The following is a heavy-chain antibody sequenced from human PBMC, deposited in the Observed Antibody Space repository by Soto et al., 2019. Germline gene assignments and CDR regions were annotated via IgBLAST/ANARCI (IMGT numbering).Heavy chain of an antibody. Sequence: EVQLVESGGGLIQPGGYLRLSCAASGFTVSSNYMSWVLQAPGKGLEWVSVIYSGGSTYYAESVKGRFTISRDNSKNTLYLQRNILRAEDTAVYYCARDSGEQQLPTGYFDLWGSGTLVTVSS. V-gene: IGHV3-53*01. CDR2: IYSGGST. CDR1: GFTVSSNY. CDR3: ARDSGEQQLPTGYFDL. D-gene: IGHD6-13*01. J-gene: IGHJ2*01.